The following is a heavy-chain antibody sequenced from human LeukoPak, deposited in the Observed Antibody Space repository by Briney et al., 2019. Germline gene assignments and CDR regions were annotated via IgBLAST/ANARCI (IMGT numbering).Heavy chain of an antibody. Sequence: PSETLSLTCAVSGGSISSSNWWSWVRQPPGKGLEWIGEIYHSGSTNYNPSLKSRVTISVDKSKNQFSLKLSSVTAADTAVYYCARDRVTMVRGVIRGGFDPWGQGTLVTVSS. J-gene: IGHJ5*02. CDR3: ARDRVTMVRGVIRGGFDP. CDR2: IYHSGST. CDR1: GGSISSSNW. D-gene: IGHD3-10*01. V-gene: IGHV4-4*02.